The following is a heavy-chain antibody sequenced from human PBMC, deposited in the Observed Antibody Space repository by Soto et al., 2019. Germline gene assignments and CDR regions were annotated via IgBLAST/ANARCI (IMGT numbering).Heavy chain of an antibody. CDR3: ARARHCSSTSCYRGYNFDY. V-gene: IGHV1-2*02. D-gene: IGHD2-2*02. CDR1: GYTFTGYY. J-gene: IGHJ4*02. CDR2: INPNSGGT. Sequence: ASVKVSCKASGYTFTGYYMHWVRQAPGQGLEWVGWINPNSGGTNYAQKFQGRVTMTRDTSISTAYMELSRLRSDDTAVYYCARARHCSSTSCYRGYNFDYWGQGTLVTVSS.